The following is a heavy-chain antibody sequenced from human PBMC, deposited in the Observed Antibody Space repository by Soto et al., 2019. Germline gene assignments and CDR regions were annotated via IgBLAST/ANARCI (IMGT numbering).Heavy chain of an antibody. CDR1: GFTFSDYY. Sequence: QVQLVESGGGLVKPGGSLRLSCAASGFTFSDYYMSWIRQAPGKGLEWVSYISSSSSYTNYADSVKGRFTISRDNAKNSLYLQMNSLRAEDTAVYYCARLSGWYWAVDYWGQGTLVTVSS. CDR3: ARLSGWYWAVDY. D-gene: IGHD6-19*01. CDR2: ISSSSSYT. V-gene: IGHV3-11*06. J-gene: IGHJ4*02.